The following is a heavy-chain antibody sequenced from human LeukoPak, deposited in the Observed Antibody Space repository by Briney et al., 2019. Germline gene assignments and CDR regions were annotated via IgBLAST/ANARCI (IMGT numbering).Heavy chain of an antibody. J-gene: IGHJ4*02. Sequence: NPGGSLRLSCAASGFTFRHYAVHWVRQAPGRGLGWVAVLSFDGAHKYYAESVKGRFTISKDNSNNTLFLQMDSLRLEDTALYYCVRARAGGLDYWGQGTLVTVSS. D-gene: IGHD3-16*01. CDR2: LSFDGAHK. CDR3: VRARAGGLDY. V-gene: IGHV3-30*04. CDR1: GFTFRHYA.